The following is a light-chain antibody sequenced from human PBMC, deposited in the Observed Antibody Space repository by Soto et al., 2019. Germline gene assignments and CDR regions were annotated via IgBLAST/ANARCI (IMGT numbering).Light chain of an antibody. CDR2: DNI. CDR1: NSNIGNNY. V-gene: IGLV1-51*01. Sequence: QSVLTQPPSVSAAPGQKVTISCSGSNSNIGNNYVSWYQQLPGTAPKLVIYDNINRPSGIPDRFSGSKSGTTATLGITGLQTGDDADYYCGTWDSSLSVVVFGTGTKLTVL. CDR3: GTWDSSLSVVV. J-gene: IGLJ1*01.